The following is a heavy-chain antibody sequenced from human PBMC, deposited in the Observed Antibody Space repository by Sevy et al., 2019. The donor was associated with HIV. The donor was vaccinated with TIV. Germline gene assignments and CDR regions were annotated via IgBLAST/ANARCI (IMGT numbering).Heavy chain of an antibody. CDR2: LSFGCGEI. V-gene: IGHV3-23*01. D-gene: IGHD2-8*01. Sequence: GGSLRLSCAASGFTFSKYSMSWVRQPPGKGLEWVSTLSFGCGEINYADSVKGRFTISRDNYKSSVYLQMNNLRPEDTTVYYCAREGSTKPHDYWGQGTLVTVSS. CDR1: GFTFSKYS. J-gene: IGHJ4*02. CDR3: AREGSTKPHDY.